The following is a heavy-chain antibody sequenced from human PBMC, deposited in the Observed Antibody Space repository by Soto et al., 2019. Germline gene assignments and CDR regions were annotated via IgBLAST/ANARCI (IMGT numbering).Heavy chain of an antibody. CDR2: INPSGGST. Sequence: ASVKVSCKASGYTFTSYYMHWVRQAPGQGLEWMGIINPSGGSTSYAQKFQGRVTMTRDTSTSTVYMELSSLRSEDTAVYYCARDTSKTYYDSSGYYYYYYGMDVWGQGTTVTVSS. J-gene: IGHJ6*02. CDR3: ARDTSKTYYDSSGYYYYYYGMDV. V-gene: IGHV1-46*01. D-gene: IGHD3-22*01. CDR1: GYTFTSYY.